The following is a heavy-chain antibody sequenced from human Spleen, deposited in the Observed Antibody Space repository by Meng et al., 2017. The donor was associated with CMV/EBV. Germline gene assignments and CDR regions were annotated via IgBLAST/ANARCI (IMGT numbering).Heavy chain of an antibody. CDR2: TYYRSKWYN. CDR3: ARSPGYFDY. CDR1: GDSVPSNSAT. Sequence: CAISGDSVPSNSATWNWIRQSPSRGLEWLGRTYYRSKWYNEYAVSVKSRITINPDTSKNQFSLQLNSVTPEDTALYYCARSPGYFDYWGQGTPVTVSS. J-gene: IGHJ4*02. V-gene: IGHV6-1*01.